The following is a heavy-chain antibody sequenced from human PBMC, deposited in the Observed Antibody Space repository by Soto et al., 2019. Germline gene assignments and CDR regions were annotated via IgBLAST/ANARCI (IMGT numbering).Heavy chain of an antibody. CDR3: ARDHSLGYCSSTSCYLDY. CDR2: IWYDGSNK. V-gene: IGHV3-33*01. Sequence: GGSLRLSCAASGFTFSSYGMHWVRQAPGKGLEWVAVIWYDGSNKYYAESVKGRFTISRDNSKNTLYLQMNSLRAEDTAAYYCARDHSLGYCSSTSCYLDYWGQGTLVTVSS. CDR1: GFTFSSYG. D-gene: IGHD2-2*01. J-gene: IGHJ4*02.